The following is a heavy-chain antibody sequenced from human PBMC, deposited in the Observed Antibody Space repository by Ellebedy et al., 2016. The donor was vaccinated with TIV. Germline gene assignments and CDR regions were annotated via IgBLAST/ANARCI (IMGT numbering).Heavy chain of an antibody. V-gene: IGHV3-23*01. Sequence: GGSLRLSXAAPGLTFRSYAMAWVRQAPGKGLECVSVISGRGGNTYYADSVKGRFTISRDNSKNTVYLQMNNLRAGDTAVYYCARRYFDYWGQGTLVTVSS. CDR3: ARRYFDY. CDR2: ISGRGGNT. J-gene: IGHJ4*02. CDR1: GLTFRSYA.